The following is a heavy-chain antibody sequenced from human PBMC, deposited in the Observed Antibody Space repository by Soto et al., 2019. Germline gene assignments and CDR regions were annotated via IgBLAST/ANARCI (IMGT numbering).Heavy chain of an antibody. CDR1: GYSISSGYY. CDR2: SYHNGTT. D-gene: IGHD6-13*01. CDR3: APVEGGSAADGIVGY. J-gene: IGHJ4*02. V-gene: IGHV4-38-2*01. Sequence: PSETLSLTCAVSGYSISSGYYWGWIRQPPGKGLEWIGSSYHNGTTYYNPSLKSRGIRSVDTSKSQFSLKLTSVTAADTAAHYFAPVEGGSAADGIVGYWGPGTLVTDSS.